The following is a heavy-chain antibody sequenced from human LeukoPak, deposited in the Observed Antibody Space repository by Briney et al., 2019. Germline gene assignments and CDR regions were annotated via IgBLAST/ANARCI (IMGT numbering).Heavy chain of an antibody. J-gene: IGHJ4*02. Sequence: PGGSLRLSCAASGFIFSSSGMHWVRQAPGKGLEWVAFIRYDGSNEDYADSVKGRFTISRDNSKNMVYLQMNSLREEDSAVYYCARDLHPWALDYWGQGTLVSVSS. V-gene: IGHV3-30*02. CDR3: ARDLHPWALDY. CDR1: GFIFSSSG. CDR2: IRYDGSNE.